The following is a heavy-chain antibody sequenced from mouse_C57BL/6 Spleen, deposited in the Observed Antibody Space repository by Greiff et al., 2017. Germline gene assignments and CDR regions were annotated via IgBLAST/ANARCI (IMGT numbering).Heavy chain of an antibody. D-gene: IGHD1-1*01. CDR2: IDPEDGDT. CDR3: TTHYYGSSPSMDY. J-gene: IGHJ4*01. CDR1: GFNIKDYY. Sequence: VHVKQSGAELVRPGASVKLSCTASGFNIKDYYMHWVKQRPEQGLEWIGRIDPEDGDTEYAPKFQGKATMTADTSSNTAYLQLSSLTSEDTAVYYCTTHYYGSSPSMDYWGQGTSVTVSS. V-gene: IGHV14-1*01.